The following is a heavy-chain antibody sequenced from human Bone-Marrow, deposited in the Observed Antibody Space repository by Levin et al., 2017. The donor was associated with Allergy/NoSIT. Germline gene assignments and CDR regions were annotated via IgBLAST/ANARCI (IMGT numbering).Heavy chain of an antibody. V-gene: IGHV3-33*01. D-gene: IGHD5-12*01. CDR3: ARDRYRGNDSLDY. Sequence: LSLTCAASGFTFSSYGMHWVRQAPGKGLEWVAVIWYDGSNKNYADSVKGRFTISRDNSKNTLHLQMNSLRADDTAVYYCARDRYRGNDSLDYWGQGTLVTVSS. J-gene: IGHJ4*02. CDR1: GFTFSSYG. CDR2: IWYDGSNK.